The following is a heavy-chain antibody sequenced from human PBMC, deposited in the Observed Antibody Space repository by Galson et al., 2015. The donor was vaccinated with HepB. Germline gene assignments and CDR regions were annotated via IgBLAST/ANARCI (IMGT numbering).Heavy chain of an antibody. J-gene: IGHJ5*02. CDR2: ISAYNGNT. D-gene: IGHD3-9*01. V-gene: IGHV1-18*01. Sequence: SSKASGYTFTSYGISWVRQAPGQGLEWMGWISAYNGNTNYAQKLRGRVTMTIDTSTSTAYMELRSLRSDDTAVYYCAREATDFDWLKRNWFDPWGQGTLVTVSS. CDR3: AREATDFDWLKRNWFDP. CDR1: GYTFTSYG.